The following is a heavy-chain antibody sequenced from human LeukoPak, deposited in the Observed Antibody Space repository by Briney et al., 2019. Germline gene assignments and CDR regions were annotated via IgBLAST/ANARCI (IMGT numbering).Heavy chain of an antibody. CDR3: ARLYYGSGTTNDY. Sequence: GGSLRLSCAASGFTVSSNYMSWVRQAPGKGLEWVSVIYSGGSTYYADSVKGRFTISRDNSKNTPYLQMNSLRAEDTAVYYCARLYYGSGTTNDYWGQGTLVTVSS. D-gene: IGHD3-10*01. J-gene: IGHJ4*02. CDR1: GFTVSSNY. V-gene: IGHV3-66*04. CDR2: IYSGGST.